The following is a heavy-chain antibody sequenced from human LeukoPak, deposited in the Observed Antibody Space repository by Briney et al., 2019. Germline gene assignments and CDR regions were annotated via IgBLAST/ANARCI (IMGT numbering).Heavy chain of an antibody. V-gene: IGHV4-39*01. D-gene: IGHD3-10*01. CDR3: ASQHPGAY. CDR2: IYYSGST. Sequence: SETLSLTCTVSGGSISSSSYYWGWIRQPPGKGLEWIGTIYYSGSTYYNASLKSRVTISGDTSKKQFSLKLSSVTAADTAVYYCASQHPGAYWAQGTLVTVSS. J-gene: IGHJ4*02. CDR1: GGSISSSSYY.